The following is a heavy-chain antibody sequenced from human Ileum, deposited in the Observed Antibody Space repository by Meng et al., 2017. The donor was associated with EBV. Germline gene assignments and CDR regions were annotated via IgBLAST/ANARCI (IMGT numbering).Heavy chain of an antibody. V-gene: IGHV4-34*02. J-gene: IGHJ4*01. CDR3: ASSFLTGFQPPLY. Sequence: QVQLQQWGAGLLRPSETLSLTCGVYGGSFNGFYWNWVRQPPGKGLEWIGDINHLGYTNYNSSLRSRVTISLDSSKTQFSLELTSVTAADTAVYFCASSFLTGFQPPLYWDHGTLVTVSS. CDR2: INHLGYT. CDR1: GGSFNGFY. D-gene: IGHD3-9*01.